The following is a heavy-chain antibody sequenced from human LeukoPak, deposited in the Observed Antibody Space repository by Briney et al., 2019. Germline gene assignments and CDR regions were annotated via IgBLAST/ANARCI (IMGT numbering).Heavy chain of an antibody. CDR1: GGTFSSYT. V-gene: IGHV1-69*04. CDR3: ARDHPSIGGSDV. CDR2: IIPILGIA. D-gene: IGHD3-10*01. Sequence: SVKVSCKASGGTFSSYTISWVRQAPGQGLEWMGRIIPILGIANYAQKFQGRVTITADKSTSTAYMELSSLRSEDTAVYYCARDHPSIGGSDVWGQGTLVTVPS. J-gene: IGHJ4*02.